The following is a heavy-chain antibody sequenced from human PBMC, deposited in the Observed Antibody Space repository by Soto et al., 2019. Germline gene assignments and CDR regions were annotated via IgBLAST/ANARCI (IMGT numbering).Heavy chain of an antibody. CDR2: ISGSGGST. D-gene: IGHD3-3*01. J-gene: IGHJ4*02. CDR1: IFTFSTYV. Sequence: EVQLLESGGGLVQPGGSLRLSCAASIFTFSTYVMNWVRQAPGKGPEWVSAISGSGGSTYYADSVKGRFTISRDNSKNTLYLQMNSLRAEDTAVYYCAKGPDFWSGYYNYFDYWGQGTLVTVSS. V-gene: IGHV3-23*01. CDR3: AKGPDFWSGYYNYFDY.